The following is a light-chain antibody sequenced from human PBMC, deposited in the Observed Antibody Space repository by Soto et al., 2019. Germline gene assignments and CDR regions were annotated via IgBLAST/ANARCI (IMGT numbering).Light chain of an antibody. J-gene: IGKJ4*02. CDR1: QSVSSY. V-gene: IGKV3-11*01. CDR3: QQRSNWPPVT. Sequence: EIVLTQSPATLSLSPGERATLSCRASQSVSSYLAWYQQKPGQAPRLLIYDASNRATGIPARFSGSGSGTDFTLTISSLEPEDFAVYYCQQRSNWPPVTFGGGPKVEIK. CDR2: DAS.